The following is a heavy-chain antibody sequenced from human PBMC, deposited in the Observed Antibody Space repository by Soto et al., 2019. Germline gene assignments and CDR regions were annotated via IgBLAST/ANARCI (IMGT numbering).Heavy chain of an antibody. CDR3: AKLVAAAGSDY. CDR2: IGASGGST. D-gene: IGHD6-13*01. CDR1: GFTFSSYG. J-gene: IGHJ4*02. Sequence: PGGSLRLSCAASGFTFSSYGMSWVRQAPGKGLEWVSSIGASGGSTYYADSVKGRFTISRDNSKNTVYLQMNSLRAEDTDVYYCAKLVAAAGSDYWGQGTLLTVSS. V-gene: IGHV3-23*01.